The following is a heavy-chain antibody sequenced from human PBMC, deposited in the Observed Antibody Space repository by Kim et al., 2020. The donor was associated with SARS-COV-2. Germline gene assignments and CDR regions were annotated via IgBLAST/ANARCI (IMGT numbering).Heavy chain of an antibody. D-gene: IGHD3-16*01. Sequence: GGSLRLSCATSGFTFSAYDMNWVRQAPGKGLEWLSFITKSSTTIYYADSVEGRFTISRDNAKNSLFLQMNSLRDEDTALYYRVRDRMGGALDMWGQGTMVTVSS. V-gene: IGHV3-48*02. J-gene: IGHJ3*02. CDR3: VRDRMGGALDM. CDR1: GFTFSAYD. CDR2: ITKSSTTI.